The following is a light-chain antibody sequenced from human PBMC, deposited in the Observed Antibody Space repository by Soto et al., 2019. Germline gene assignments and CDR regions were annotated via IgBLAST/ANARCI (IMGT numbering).Light chain of an antibody. Sequence: ESVLKQSPGIISFSPFERATHSXTPNQTINSRYLAWYLQKPGQAPRFLIYGASSRATGIPDRSSGSGSGTDFTLTISRLEPEAFAVYYCQQYGGTPPITFGQGTRLEIK. CDR2: GAS. J-gene: IGKJ5*01. V-gene: IGKV3-20*01. CDR1: QTINSRY. CDR3: QQYGGTPPIT.